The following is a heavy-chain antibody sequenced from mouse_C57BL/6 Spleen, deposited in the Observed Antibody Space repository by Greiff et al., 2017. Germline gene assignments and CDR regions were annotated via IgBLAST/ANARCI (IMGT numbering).Heavy chain of an antibody. Sequence: QVQLKESGPGLVQPSQSLSITCTVSGFSLSSYGVHWVRQSPGKGLEWLGVIWSGGSTDYNVAFISRLSISKDNSKSQVFVKMNSLQADDTAIYYCARRPPYYGMDYWGQGTSVTVSS. CDR1: GFSLSSYG. V-gene: IGHV2-2*01. CDR2: IWSGGST. CDR3: ARRPPYYGMDY. J-gene: IGHJ4*01.